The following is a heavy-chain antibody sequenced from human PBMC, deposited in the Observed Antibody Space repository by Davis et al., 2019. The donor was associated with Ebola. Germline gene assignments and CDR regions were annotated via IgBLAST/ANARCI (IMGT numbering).Heavy chain of an antibody. CDR2: IIPIFGTA. V-gene: IGHV1-69*13. Sequence: SVKVSCKASGGTFSSYAISWVRQAPGQGLEWMGGIIPIFGTANYAQKFQGRVTITADESTSTAYMELSSLRSEDTAVYYCARNLRRDGYNRYNWFDPWGQGTLVTVSS. J-gene: IGHJ5*02. CDR1: GGTFSSYA. D-gene: IGHD5-24*01. CDR3: ARNLRRDGYNRYNWFDP.